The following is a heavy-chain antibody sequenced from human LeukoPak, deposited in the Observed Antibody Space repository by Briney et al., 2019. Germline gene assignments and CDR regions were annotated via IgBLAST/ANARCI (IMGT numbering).Heavy chain of an antibody. CDR3: ARNLAYNAFDI. CDR1: GFTFSSSW. J-gene: IGHJ3*02. V-gene: IGHV3-7*01. CDR2: IKEDGSQM. Sequence: GGSLRLSCAASGFTFSSSWMTWVRQPLGKGLGYVANIKEDGSQMHYEDSLKGRFTISRDNVKNSLYLQMDSLRAEDSAVYFCARNLAYNAFDIWGQGTVLTVSS. D-gene: IGHD1-1*01.